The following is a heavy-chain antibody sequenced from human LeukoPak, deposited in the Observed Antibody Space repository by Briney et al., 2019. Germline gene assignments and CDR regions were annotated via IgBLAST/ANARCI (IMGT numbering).Heavy chain of an antibody. Sequence: PGGSLRLSCAASGFTFSSYSMNWVRQAPGKGLEWVSSISSSSSYIYYADSVKGRFTISRDNAKNSLYLQMNSLRAEDTAVYYCASEPYYDSSGYYSVDYWGQGTLATVSS. J-gene: IGHJ4*02. CDR1: GFTFSSYS. CDR3: ASEPYYDSSGYYSVDY. CDR2: ISSSSSYI. D-gene: IGHD3-22*01. V-gene: IGHV3-21*01.